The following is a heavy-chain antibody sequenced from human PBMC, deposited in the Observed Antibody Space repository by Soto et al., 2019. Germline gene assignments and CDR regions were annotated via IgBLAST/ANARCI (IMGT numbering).Heavy chain of an antibody. CDR2: IYYSGST. V-gene: IGHV4-31*03. CDR3: ARVAMIVPKDAFDI. Sequence: SETLSLTCTVAGGSISSGGYYWSWIRKHPGKGLEWIGYIYYSGSTYYNPSLKSRVTISVDTSKNQSSLKLSSVTAADTAVYYCARVAMIVPKDAFDIWGQGTMVTVSS. J-gene: IGHJ3*02. CDR1: GGSISSGGYY. D-gene: IGHD3-22*01.